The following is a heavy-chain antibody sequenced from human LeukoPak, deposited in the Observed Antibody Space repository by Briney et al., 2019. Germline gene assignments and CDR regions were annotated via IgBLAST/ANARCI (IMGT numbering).Heavy chain of an antibody. CDR2: IYTSGST. J-gene: IGHJ4*02. D-gene: IGHD3-10*01. CDR3: ARYYYGSGSYYADY. V-gene: IGHV4-4*07. CDR1: GGSISSYY. Sequence: SETLSLTCTVSGGSISSYYWSWIRQPAGKGLEWTGRIYTSGSTSYNPSLESRVTMSVDTSKNQFSLKLSSVTAADTAVYYCARYYYGSGSYYADYWGRGTLVTVSS.